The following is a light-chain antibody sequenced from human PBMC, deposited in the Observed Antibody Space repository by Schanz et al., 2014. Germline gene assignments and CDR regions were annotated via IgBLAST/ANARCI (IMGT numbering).Light chain of an antibody. CDR1: SSNIGAGYD. CDR2: GNN. V-gene: IGLV1-40*01. Sequence: QSVLTQPPSVSGAPGQRVTISCTGSSSNIGAGYDVYWYQQLPGTAPKLLIYGNNNRPSGVPDRFSGSRSGTSASLAISGLRSEDEADYYCAAWDDSLGVVFGGGTKLTVL. J-gene: IGLJ2*01. CDR3: AAWDDSLGVV.